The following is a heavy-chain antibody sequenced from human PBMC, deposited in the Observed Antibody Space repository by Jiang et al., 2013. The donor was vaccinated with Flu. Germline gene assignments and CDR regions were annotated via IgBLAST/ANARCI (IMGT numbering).Heavy chain of an antibody. CDR2: INHSGST. CDR3: AREIRVVVAATVNWFDP. D-gene: IGHD2-15*01. V-gene: IGHV4-34*01. CDR1: GGSFSGYY. Sequence: LLKPSETLSLTCAVYGGSFSGYYWSWIRQPPGKGLEWIEEINHSGSTNYNPSLKSRVTISVDTSKNQFSLKLSSVTAADTAVYYCAREIRVVVAATVNWFDPWGQGTLVTVSS. J-gene: IGHJ5*02.